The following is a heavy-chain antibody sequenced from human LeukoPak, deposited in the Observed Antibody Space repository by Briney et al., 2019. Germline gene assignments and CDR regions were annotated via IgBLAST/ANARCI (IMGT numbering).Heavy chain of an antibody. CDR2: IKPDGSDK. J-gene: IGHJ5*02. V-gene: IGHV3-7*03. D-gene: IGHD3-10*01. Sequence: PGGSLRLSCAASGFTFSNSWMSWVRQAPGKGPEWVANIKPDGSDKYYVDSVMGRFTISRDNAKKSLYLRMNSLRDEDTAMYYCARSSGSSDPWGQGTLVIVSS. CDR1: GFTFSNSW. CDR3: ARSSGSSDP.